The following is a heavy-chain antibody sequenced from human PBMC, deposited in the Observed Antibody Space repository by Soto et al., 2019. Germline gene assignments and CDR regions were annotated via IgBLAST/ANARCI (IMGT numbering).Heavy chain of an antibody. CDR1: GGSVSSGSYY. D-gene: IGHD3-22*01. CDR2: IYYSGST. Sequence: PSETLSLTCTVSGGSVSSGSYYLSWIRQPPGKGLEWIGYIYYSGSTNYNPSLKSRVTISVDTSKNQFSLKLSSVTAADTAVYYSASLFGGDYYDSSGYYAEYFQHWGQGTLVTVSS. CDR3: ASLFGGDYYDSSGYYAEYFQH. J-gene: IGHJ1*01. V-gene: IGHV4-61*01.